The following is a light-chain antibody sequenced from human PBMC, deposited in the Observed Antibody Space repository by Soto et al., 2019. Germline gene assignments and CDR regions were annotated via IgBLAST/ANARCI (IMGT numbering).Light chain of an antibody. V-gene: IGLV1-44*01. J-gene: IGLJ1*01. CDR2: SNY. CDR1: SGSLS. CDR3: TGRDDSLSGLYV. Sequence: QSVLTQPPSASGTPGQRVTISCSASSGSLSVDWYQHLPGTAPKLLIYSNYQRPSGVPDRFSGSKSGTSASLVIRGLQSDDEAECYCTGRDDSLSGLYVFGTGTK.